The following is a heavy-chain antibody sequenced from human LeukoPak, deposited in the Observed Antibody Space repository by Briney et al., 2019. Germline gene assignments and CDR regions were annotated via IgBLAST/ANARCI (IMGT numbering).Heavy chain of an antibody. D-gene: IGHD2-2*01. CDR2: GYNGGTT. CDR1: GGSISSRSYY. CDR3: ARNVPQYQFYYYMDV. V-gene: IGHV4-39*01. J-gene: IGHJ6*03. Sequence: SETLSLTCTVSGGSISSRSYYWGWFRQPPGKGLEWIGTGYNGGTTYYNPSLKSRATIFVDASKNQFSLKVDSVTATDTAVYYCARNVPQYQFYYYMDVWGKGTTVTVSS.